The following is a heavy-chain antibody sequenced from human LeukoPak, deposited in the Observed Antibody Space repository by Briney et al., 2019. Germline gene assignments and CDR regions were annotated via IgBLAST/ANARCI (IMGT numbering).Heavy chain of an antibody. CDR3: AELGITMIGGV. CDR1: GFTFSSYE. D-gene: IGHD3-10*02. CDR2: ISSSGSTI. V-gene: IGHV3-48*03. Sequence: GGSLRLSCAASGFTFSSYEMNWVRRAPGKGLEWVSYISSSGSTIYYADSVKGRFTISRDNAKNSLYLQMNSLRAEDTAVYYCAELGITMIGGVWGKGTAVTISS. J-gene: IGHJ6*04.